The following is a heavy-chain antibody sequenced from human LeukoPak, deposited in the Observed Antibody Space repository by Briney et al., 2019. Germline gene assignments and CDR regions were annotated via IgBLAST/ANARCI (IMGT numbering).Heavy chain of an antibody. Sequence: GGSLRLSCAASGFTFSSYAMSWVRQTPEKGLEWVAAITDSGGDTFHADSVKGRFAISRANSRDTLYLQMNSPRVEDTAVYYCVKGSTTSRPYYFDHWGQGALVTVSS. CDR2: ITDSGGDT. J-gene: IGHJ4*02. D-gene: IGHD1-1*01. CDR1: GFTFSSYA. CDR3: VKGSTTSRPYYFDH. V-gene: IGHV3-23*01.